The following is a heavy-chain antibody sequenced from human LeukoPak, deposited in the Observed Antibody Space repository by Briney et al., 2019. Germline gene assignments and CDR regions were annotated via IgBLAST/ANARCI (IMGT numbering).Heavy chain of an antibody. CDR3: ARDNGYGDYANAFDI. CDR1: GGSISSYY. D-gene: IGHD4-17*01. CDR2: IYHSGST. Sequence: SETLSLTCTVSGGSISSYYWSWIRQHPGKGLEWIGYIYHSGSTYYNPSLKSRVTISVDRSKNQFSLKLSSVTAADTAVYYCARDNGYGDYANAFDIWGQGTMVTVSS. J-gene: IGHJ3*02. V-gene: IGHV4-59*12.